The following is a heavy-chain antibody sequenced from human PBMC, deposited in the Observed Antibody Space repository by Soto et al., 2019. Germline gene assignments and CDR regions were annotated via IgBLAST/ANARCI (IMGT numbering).Heavy chain of an antibody. J-gene: IGHJ4*02. Sequence: GGSLRLSXAASGFTFSSYAMSWVRQAPGKGLEWVSAISGSGGSTYYADSVKGRFTISRDNSKNTLYLQMNSLRAEDTAVYYCAKSPLFARYFDWLLTQPYYFDYWGQGTLVTVSS. D-gene: IGHD3-9*01. CDR2: ISGSGGST. CDR3: AKSPLFARYFDWLLTQPYYFDY. V-gene: IGHV3-23*01. CDR1: GFTFSSYA.